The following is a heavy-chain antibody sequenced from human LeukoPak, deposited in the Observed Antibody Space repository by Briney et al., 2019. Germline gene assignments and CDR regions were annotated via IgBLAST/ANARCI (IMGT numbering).Heavy chain of an antibody. J-gene: IGHJ4*02. V-gene: IGHV1-69*05. CDR1: GGTFSSYA. D-gene: IGHD6-13*01. Sequence: GASVKVFCKASGGTFSSYAISWVRQAPGQGLEWMGRIIPIFGTANYAQKFQGRVTITTDESTSTAYMELSSLRSEDTAVYYCARAARGSSSFDYWGQGTLVTVSS. CDR2: IIPIFGTA. CDR3: ARAARGSSSFDY.